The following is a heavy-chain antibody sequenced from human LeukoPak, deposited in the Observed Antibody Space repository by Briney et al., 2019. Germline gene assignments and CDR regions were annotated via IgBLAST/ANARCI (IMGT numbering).Heavy chain of an antibody. CDR1: GFTFSSYS. Sequence: GGSLRLSCAASGFTFSSYSMNWVRQAPGKGLEWVSYISSSSSNIYYADSVKGRFTISRDNAKNSLYLQMNSLRAEDTAVYYCPRDAGLLKYYDFWSGYYHNWFDPWGQGTLVTVSS. V-gene: IGHV3-48*01. J-gene: IGHJ5*02. D-gene: IGHD3-3*01. CDR3: PRDAGLLKYYDFWSGYYHNWFDP. CDR2: ISSSSSNI.